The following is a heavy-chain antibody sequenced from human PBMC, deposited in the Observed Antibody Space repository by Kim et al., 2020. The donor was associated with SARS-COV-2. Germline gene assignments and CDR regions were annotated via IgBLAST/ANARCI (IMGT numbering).Heavy chain of an antibody. J-gene: IGHJ4*02. Sequence: GGSLRLSCAASGFTFSSYAIHWVRQAPGKGLEWVAVISYDGSNKYYADSVKGRFTISRDNSKNTLYLQMNSLRAEDTAVYYCARDGFNSNSQITMIVVVIGGYFDYWGQGTLVTVSS. CDR2: ISYDGSNK. CDR3: ARDGFNSNSQITMIVVVIGGYFDY. V-gene: IGHV3-30*04. D-gene: IGHD3-22*01. CDR1: GFTFSSYA.